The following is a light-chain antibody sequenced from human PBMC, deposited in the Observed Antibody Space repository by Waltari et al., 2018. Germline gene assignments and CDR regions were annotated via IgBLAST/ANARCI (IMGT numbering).Light chain of an antibody. J-gene: IGKJ4*01. CDR3: QQYTTYSLLT. V-gene: IGKV1-5*03. CDR2: KTS. Sequence: DIQMTQSPSTLSASVGDRVTITCRASQNIGSWLAWYQQKPGKVPKLLMFKTSSLEGGVPPRFSGSGSGTEFTLTISSMQPEDFATYYCQQYTTYSLLTFGGGTRVEI. CDR1: QNIGSW.